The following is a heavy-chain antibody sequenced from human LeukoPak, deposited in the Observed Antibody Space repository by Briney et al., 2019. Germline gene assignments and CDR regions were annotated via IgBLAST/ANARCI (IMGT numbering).Heavy chain of an antibody. D-gene: IGHD4-17*01. CDR3: ARDVSVTLFDY. Sequence: GGSLRLSCAASGFTFSSYSMNWVRQAPGKGLEWVSSISSSSDYIYYADSVKGRFTISRDNAKNSLYLQMNSLRAEDTAVCYCARDVSVTLFDYWGQGTLVTVSS. J-gene: IGHJ4*02. CDR1: GFTFSSYS. CDR2: ISSSSDYI. V-gene: IGHV3-21*01.